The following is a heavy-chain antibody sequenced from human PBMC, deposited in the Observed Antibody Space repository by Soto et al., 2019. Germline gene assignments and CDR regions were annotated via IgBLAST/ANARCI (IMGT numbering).Heavy chain of an antibody. CDR1: GFTVSSYW. Sequence: LRLSCAASGFTVSSYWMHWVRQAPGKGLVWVSRISSDGSRTSYADSVKGRFTISRDNAKNTLYLQMNSLRAEDTAIYYCARVYNSLSSYDYWGQGTLVTVSS. D-gene: IGHD1-1*01. CDR2: ISSDGSRT. J-gene: IGHJ4*02. CDR3: ARVYNSLSSYDY. V-gene: IGHV3-74*01.